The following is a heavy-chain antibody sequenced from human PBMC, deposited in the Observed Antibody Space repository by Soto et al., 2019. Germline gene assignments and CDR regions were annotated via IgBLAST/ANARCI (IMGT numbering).Heavy chain of an antibody. V-gene: IGHV1-3*04. CDR2: INTGNGNT. Sequence: ASLKLSCKASGYSMTTDAMGWGRQAHGQRPEWMGWINTGNGNTKYSPKFQARVTITRDTSASTAYMELSSLKSEDTAVYYCARGERLYFYDYGMDVWGQGSTVTVSS. CDR3: ARGERLYFYDYGMDV. CDR1: GYSMTTDA. D-gene: IGHD3-3*01. J-gene: IGHJ6*02.